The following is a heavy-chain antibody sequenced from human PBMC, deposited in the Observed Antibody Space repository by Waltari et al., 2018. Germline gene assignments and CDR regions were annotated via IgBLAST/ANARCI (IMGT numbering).Heavy chain of an antibody. Sequence: QVQLVQSGPEVKKPGASVKVSCKASGYTFTNYDISWVRQAPGQGLEWMGWIRGYSGDTEYAQKLPGRVTMTTDTPTSTAYMELRSLRSDDTAVYYCARALVGDFNGYYYYYMDVWGKGTTVTVSS. CDR3: ARALVGDFNGYYYYYMDV. V-gene: IGHV1-18*01. D-gene: IGHD2-8*01. J-gene: IGHJ6*03. CDR1: GYTFTNYD. CDR2: IRGYSGDT.